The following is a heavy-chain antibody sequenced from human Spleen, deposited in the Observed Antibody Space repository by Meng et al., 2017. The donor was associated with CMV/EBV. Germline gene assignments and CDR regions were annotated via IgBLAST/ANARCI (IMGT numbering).Heavy chain of an antibody. CDR1: GGSGSNYY. V-gene: IGHV4-59*02. J-gene: IGHJ2*01. D-gene: IGHD2-2*01. CDR3: AGVKPAAKGYWYFDL. Sequence: GSLRLSCTVSGGSGSNYYWSWIRQPPGKGLEWLGYIYYSGSTNYSPSLESRVTISVDTAKKQFSPNLSAVTAADTAVYYCAGVKPAAKGYWYFDLWGRGTLVTVSS. CDR2: IYYSGST.